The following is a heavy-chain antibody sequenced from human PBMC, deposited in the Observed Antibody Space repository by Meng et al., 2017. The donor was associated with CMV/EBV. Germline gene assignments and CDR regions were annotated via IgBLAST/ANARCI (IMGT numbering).Heavy chain of an antibody. D-gene: IGHD6-6*01. Sequence: SVKVSCKASGGTFSSYAISWVRQAPGQGLEWMGGIIPIFGTANYAQKFQGRVTITTDESTSTAYMELSSLRSEDTAVYYCARLGSSSSTRTEYYYYGMDVWGQGTTVTDSS. J-gene: IGHJ6*02. CDR1: GGTFSSYA. V-gene: IGHV1-69*05. CDR3: ARLGSSSSTRTEYYYYGMDV. CDR2: IIPIFGTA.